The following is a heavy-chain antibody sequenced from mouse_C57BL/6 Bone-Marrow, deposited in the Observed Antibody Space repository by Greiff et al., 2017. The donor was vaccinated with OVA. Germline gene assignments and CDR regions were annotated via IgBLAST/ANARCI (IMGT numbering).Heavy chain of an antibody. CDR1: GYSITSGYY. CDR3: ARTTTARGYFDY. Sequence: EVQLQESGPGLVKPSQSLSLTCSVTGYSITSGYYWNWIRQFPGNKLEWMGYISYDGSNNYNPSLKNRISLTRDTSKNQFFLKLNSVTTEDTATYYCARTTTARGYFDYWGKGTTLTVSS. V-gene: IGHV3-6*01. CDR2: ISYDGSN. D-gene: IGHD1-2*01. J-gene: IGHJ2*01.